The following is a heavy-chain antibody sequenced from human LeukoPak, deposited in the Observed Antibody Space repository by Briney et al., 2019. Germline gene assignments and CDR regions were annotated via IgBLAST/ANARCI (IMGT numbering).Heavy chain of an antibody. J-gene: IGHJ4*02. V-gene: IGHV1-46*01. CDR3: ARALGGVYYDSSGYYGGDY. CDR2: INPSGGST. D-gene: IGHD3-22*01. CDR1: GYTFTSYY. Sequence: ASVKVSCKASGYTFTSYYMHWVRQAPGQGLEWMGIINPSGGSTSYAQEFQGRVTMTRDTSTSTVYMELSSLRSEDTAVYYCARALGGVYYDSSGYYGGDYWGQGTLVTVSS.